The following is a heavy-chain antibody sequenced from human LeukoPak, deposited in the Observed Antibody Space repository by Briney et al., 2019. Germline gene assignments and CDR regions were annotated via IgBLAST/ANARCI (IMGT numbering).Heavy chain of an antibody. J-gene: IGHJ6*02. D-gene: IGHD4-17*01. CDR2: IYHSGST. CDR1: GGSISSTIYS. Sequence: PSQTLSLTCVVSGGSISSTIYSWGWIRQPPGKGLEWIGNIYHSGSTYYNPSLESRVTISVDTSKNQFSLKLSSVTAADTAVYYCARRSRMTTVMEGYYYGMDVWGQGTTVTVSS. CDR3: ARRSRMTTVMEGYYYGMDV. V-gene: IGHV4-30-2*01.